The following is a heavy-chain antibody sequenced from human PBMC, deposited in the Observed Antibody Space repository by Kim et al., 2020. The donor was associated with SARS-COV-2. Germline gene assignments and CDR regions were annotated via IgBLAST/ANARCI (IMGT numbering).Heavy chain of an antibody. D-gene: IGHD6-19*01. CDR3: ARDRPPGWDYYYGMDV. Sequence: SETLSLTCTVSGGSVSSGSYYWSWIRQPPGKGLEWIGYIYYSGSTNYNPSLKSRVTISVDTSKNQFSLKLSYVTAADTAVYYCARDRPPGWDYYYGMDVWGQGTTVTVSS. CDR1: GGSVSSGSYY. CDR2: IYYSGST. J-gene: IGHJ6*02. V-gene: IGHV4-61*01.